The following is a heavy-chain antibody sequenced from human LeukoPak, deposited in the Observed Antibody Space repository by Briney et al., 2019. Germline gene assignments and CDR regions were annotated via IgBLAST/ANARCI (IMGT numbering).Heavy chain of an antibody. J-gene: IGHJ2*01. V-gene: IGHV4-39*07. Sequence: KPSETLSLTCTVSGGSISSSSCYWGWIRQPPGKGLEWIGSIYYSGSTYYNPSLKSRVTISVDTSKNQFSLKLSSVTAADTAVYYCARLLWDDSSGYHGWYFDLWGRGTLVTVSS. CDR2: IYYSGST. CDR1: GGSISSSSCY. CDR3: ARLLWDDSSGYHGWYFDL. D-gene: IGHD3-22*01.